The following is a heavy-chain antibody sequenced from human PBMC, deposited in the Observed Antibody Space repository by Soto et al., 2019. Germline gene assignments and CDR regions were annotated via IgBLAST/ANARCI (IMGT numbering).Heavy chain of an antibody. J-gene: IGHJ5*02. CDR3: AREGGSLTWFDP. CDR2: ISSSSTI. Sequence: EVQLVESGGGLVQPGGSLRLSCAASGFTFSSYSMNWVRQAPGKGLEWVSYISSSSTIYYADSVKGRFTISRDNAKNSLYLRMNSLRYEDTAVYYCAREGGSLTWFDPWGQGTLVTVSS. D-gene: IGHD1-26*01. V-gene: IGHV3-48*02. CDR1: GFTFSSYS.